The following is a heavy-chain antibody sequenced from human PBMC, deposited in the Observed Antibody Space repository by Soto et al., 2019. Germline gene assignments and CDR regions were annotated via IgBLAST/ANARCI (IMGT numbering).Heavy chain of an antibody. CDR2: FYYIGST. Sequence: PSETLSLTCTVSGGSISSSSYYWGWIRQPPGKGLEWIGHFYYIGSTHYNPSLKSRVTISVDTSKNQFSLQLSSVTAADTAVVYCGKGVCGRFVEYLPGGLFYYYGMDVWGQGTTVTFSS. D-gene: IGHD3-3*01. CDR3: GKGVCGRFVEYLPGGLFYYYGMDV. J-gene: IGHJ6*02. CDR1: GGSISSSSYY. V-gene: IGHV4-39*01.